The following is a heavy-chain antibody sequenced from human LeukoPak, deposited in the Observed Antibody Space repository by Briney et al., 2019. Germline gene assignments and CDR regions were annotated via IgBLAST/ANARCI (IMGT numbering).Heavy chain of an antibody. CDR3: VRQRGRRVWFDP. CDR1: TGAISGYY. J-gene: IGHJ5*02. CDR2: IYYSGST. D-gene: IGHD3-10*01. Sequence: SETLSLTCTVSTGAISGYYWSWIRQPPGKGLEWIGYIYYSGSTNYNPSLQSRVTISVDTSNNQFSLRLRSVTAADTAVYYCVRQRGRRVWFDPWGQGTLVTVSS. V-gene: IGHV4-59*08.